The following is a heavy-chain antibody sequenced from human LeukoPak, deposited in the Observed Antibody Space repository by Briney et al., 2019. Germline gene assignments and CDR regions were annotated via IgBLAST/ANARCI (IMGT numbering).Heavy chain of an antibody. CDR2: TRNKANSHST. D-gene: IGHD5-12*01. Sequence: SGGSLRLSCVASGFTFSEYYMDWVRQAPGKGLEWVARTRNKANSHSTEYAASVKGRFTISRDDSQNSLYLQMNSLKTEDTAVYYCTSCAYDYRFFENWGQGTLVTVSS. CDR1: GFTFSEYY. CDR3: TSCAYDYRFFEN. V-gene: IGHV3-72*01. J-gene: IGHJ4*02.